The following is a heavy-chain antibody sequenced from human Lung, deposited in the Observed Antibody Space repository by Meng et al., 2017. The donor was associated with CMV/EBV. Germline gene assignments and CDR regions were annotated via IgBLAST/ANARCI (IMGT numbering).Heavy chain of an antibody. Sequence: VELREPGPEVLKRAKTLHLAGAGSGDSITNHNWGGWVRQPPGKGLEWIGEIPHRGSSAYNPSLKSRVSMSIDKSKNQFSLKLTSVTAADTAVYHCLRRSGGSVWGQGTLVTVSS. CDR3: LRRSGGSV. CDR2: IPHRGSS. D-gene: IGHD3-10*01. CDR1: GDSITNHNW. J-gene: IGHJ1*01. V-gene: IGHV4-4*02.